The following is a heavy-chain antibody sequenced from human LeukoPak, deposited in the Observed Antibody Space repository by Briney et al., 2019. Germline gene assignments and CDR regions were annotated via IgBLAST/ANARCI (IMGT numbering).Heavy chain of an antibody. J-gene: IGHJ6*02. Sequence: PGGSLRLSCAASGFTFSSYWMSWVRQAQGKGLEWVANIKQDGSEKYYADSVKGRFTISRDNAKNSLYLQMNSLRAEDTAVYYCARGAYCSSTSCPYYYGMDVWGQGTTVTVSS. D-gene: IGHD2-2*01. V-gene: IGHV3-7*02. CDR1: GFTFSSYW. CDR3: ARGAYCSSTSCPYYYGMDV. CDR2: IKQDGSEK.